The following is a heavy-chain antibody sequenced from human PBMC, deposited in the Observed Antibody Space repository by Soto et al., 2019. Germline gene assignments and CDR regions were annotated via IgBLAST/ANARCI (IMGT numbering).Heavy chain of an antibody. CDR1: GFTFSRYG. J-gene: IGHJ6*02. Sequence: PGGSLRLSCAASGFTFSRYGMHWVRQAPGKGLEWVAVIWYDGSNKYYADSVKGRFTISRDNSKNTLYLQMNSLRAEDTAVYYCARSQTYYDFWSGSGAHYYGMDVWGQGTTVTVSS. CDR3: ARSQTYYDFWSGSGAHYYGMDV. V-gene: IGHV3-33*01. CDR2: IWYDGSNK. D-gene: IGHD3-3*01.